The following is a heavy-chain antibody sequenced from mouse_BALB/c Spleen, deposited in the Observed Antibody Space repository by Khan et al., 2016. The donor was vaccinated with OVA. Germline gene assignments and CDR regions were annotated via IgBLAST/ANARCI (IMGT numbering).Heavy chain of an antibody. CDR1: GFTFTSFG. CDR3: ARSYFYGYYFDQ. Sequence: EVQRVESGGGLVQPGGSRKLSCVASGFTFTSFGMHWVRQAPEKGLEWVAYISGDSSTVYYTDTVKGRFTISRDNPKNTLFLQMTSLRSEDMAIYYCARSYFYGYYFDQWGQGTTLTVSS. J-gene: IGHJ2*01. V-gene: IGHV5-17*02. D-gene: IGHD1-1*01. CDR2: ISGDSSTV.